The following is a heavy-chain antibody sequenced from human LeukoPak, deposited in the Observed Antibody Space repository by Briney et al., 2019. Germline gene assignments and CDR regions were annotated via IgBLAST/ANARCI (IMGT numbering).Heavy chain of an antibody. CDR3: GSNWSDFDY. J-gene: IGHJ4*02. CDR1: GYSITSGHY. D-gene: IGHD1-1*01. CDR2: LYEGETT. Sequence: PSETXXLTCTVSGYSITSGHYWGWXRPPPGKGLEWIGSLYEGETTYYNPSLKTRLTISLDTSKNQFSLRLSSVTAADTAVYYCGSNWSDFDYWGQGILVTVSS. V-gene: IGHV4-38-2*02.